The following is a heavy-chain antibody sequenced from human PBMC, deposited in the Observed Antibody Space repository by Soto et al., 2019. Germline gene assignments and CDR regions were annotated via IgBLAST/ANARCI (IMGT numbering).Heavy chain of an antibody. Sequence: GGSLRLSCAASGFTFSSYGMHWVRQAPGKGLEWVAVIWYDGSNKYYADSVKGRFTISRDNSKNTLYLQMNSLRAEDTAVYYCARDRIAASPFWFDPWGQGTLVTVSS. D-gene: IGHD6-6*01. CDR2: IWYDGSNK. J-gene: IGHJ5*02. CDR3: ARDRIAASPFWFDP. V-gene: IGHV3-33*01. CDR1: GFTFSSYG.